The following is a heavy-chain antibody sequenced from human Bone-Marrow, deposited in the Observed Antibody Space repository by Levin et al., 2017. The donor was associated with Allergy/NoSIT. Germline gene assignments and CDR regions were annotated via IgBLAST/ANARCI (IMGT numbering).Heavy chain of an antibody. CDR2: ISWSGGRT. CDR1: GFTFDDHA. D-gene: IGHD6-19*01. J-gene: IGHJ4*02. CDR3: ARGDEVGAVPGAVDY. V-gene: IGHV3-9*01. Sequence: SLKISCAASGFTFDDHAMHWVRQAPGKGLEWVSGISWSGGRTAYADSVKGRFTISRDNAKNSLDLQMNTLRPEDTALYFCARGDEVGAVPGAVDYWGQGTLVIVS.